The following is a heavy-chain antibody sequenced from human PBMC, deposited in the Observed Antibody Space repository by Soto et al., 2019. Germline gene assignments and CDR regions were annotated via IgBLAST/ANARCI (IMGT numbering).Heavy chain of an antibody. Sequence: ASVKVSCKASGGTFSSYAISWVRQAPGQGLEWMGGIIPIFGTANYAQKFQGRVTITADESTSTAYMELSSLRSEDTAVYYCARGPKRYYDILTGYYTSFDYWGQGTLVTVSS. CDR1: GGTFSSYA. CDR3: ARGPKRYYDILTGYYTSFDY. J-gene: IGHJ4*02. D-gene: IGHD3-9*01. CDR2: IIPIFGTA. V-gene: IGHV1-69*13.